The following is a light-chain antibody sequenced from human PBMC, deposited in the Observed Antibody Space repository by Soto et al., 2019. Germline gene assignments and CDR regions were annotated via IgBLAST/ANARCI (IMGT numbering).Light chain of an antibody. J-gene: IGKJ2*01. CDR1: QSVSSSY. Sequence: EIVLTQSPGTLSLSPGERATLSCRASQSVSSSYLAWYQQKPGQAPRLLIYDASSRATGLPDRFSGSGSGTDFTLTIKRLEPEDFAVYYCQQYGSSSYTFGQGTKLEIK. CDR3: QQYGSSSYT. CDR2: DAS. V-gene: IGKV3-20*01.